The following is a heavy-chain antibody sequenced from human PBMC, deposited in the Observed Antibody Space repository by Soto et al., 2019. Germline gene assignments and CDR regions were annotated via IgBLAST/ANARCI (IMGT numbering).Heavy chain of an antibody. D-gene: IGHD6-19*01. V-gene: IGHV1-18*01. CDR2: ISAYNGNT. Sequence: QVQLVQSVAEVNNPGASVKVSCKASGYTFTSYGIIWVRQAPGQGLEGMGWISAYNGNTKYAQKPQGRVTMTQDTSTSTAYMELRSLRSDDTAVYYCARGIIAVAGTYWFDPWGQGTLVTVSS. CDR1: GYTFTSYG. J-gene: IGHJ5*02. CDR3: ARGIIAVAGTYWFDP.